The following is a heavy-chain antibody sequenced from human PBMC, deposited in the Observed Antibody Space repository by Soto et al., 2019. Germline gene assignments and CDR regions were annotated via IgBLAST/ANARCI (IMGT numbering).Heavy chain of an antibody. Sequence: QEQLQESGPGLVRPSETLSLTCTVSGGSVITEIYYWSWLRQSPGKGLEWIGYIHHSGSSNYTPSFQRRLAISIVTSRNQLSLPLSPVTAADTAIYYSAEEAVPAAQCGFWGPGILVTVSS. CDR3: AEEAVPAAQCGF. J-gene: IGHJ4*02. D-gene: IGHD2-2*01. CDR1: GGSVITEIYY. V-gene: IGHV4-61*01. CDR2: IHHSGSS.